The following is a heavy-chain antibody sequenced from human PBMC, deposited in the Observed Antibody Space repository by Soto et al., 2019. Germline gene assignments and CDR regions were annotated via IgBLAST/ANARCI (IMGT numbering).Heavy chain of an antibody. V-gene: IGHV4-30-2*01. CDR3: ARERGGYGLFDS. CDR2: IYPSGMP. D-gene: IGHD5-18*01. Sequence: SETLSLTCTVSGGSISNAAYSWSWIRQPPGKGLEWIGYIYPSGMPFYNPSLRSRVTISIDRSNDQFSLNLKSVTAADTAVYYCARERGGYGLFDSWGQGTLVAVSS. CDR1: GGSISNAAYS. J-gene: IGHJ4*02.